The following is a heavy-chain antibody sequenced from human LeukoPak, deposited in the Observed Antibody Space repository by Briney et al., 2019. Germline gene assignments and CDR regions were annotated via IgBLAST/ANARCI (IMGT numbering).Heavy chain of an antibody. CDR1: GFTFSSYG. CDR3: TKGISAEDYRFFF. D-gene: IGHD3-16*02. CDR2: IQSDAGNK. V-gene: IGHV3-30*02. Sequence: PGESLRLSCTASGFTFSSYGIHWVRQAPGKGLEWVAFIQSDAGNKHYADSVKGRFTISRDNSKNTLYLQMNSLRPEDTAVYYCTKGISAEDYRFFFWGQGALVTVSS. J-gene: IGHJ4*02.